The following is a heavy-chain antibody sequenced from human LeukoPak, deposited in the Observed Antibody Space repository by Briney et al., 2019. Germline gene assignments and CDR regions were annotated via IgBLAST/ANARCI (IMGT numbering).Heavy chain of an antibody. CDR1: GGSISGYY. V-gene: IGHV4-4*07. Sequence: SETLSLTCTVSGGSISGYYWSWIRQPAGKGLEWIGRVYTSGGANYNPSLKSRVTMSVDTSKNQFSLKLSSVTAADTAVYYRARGGIAVAFDYWGQGTLVTVSS. CDR2: VYTSGGA. D-gene: IGHD6-19*01. J-gene: IGHJ4*02. CDR3: ARGGIAVAFDY.